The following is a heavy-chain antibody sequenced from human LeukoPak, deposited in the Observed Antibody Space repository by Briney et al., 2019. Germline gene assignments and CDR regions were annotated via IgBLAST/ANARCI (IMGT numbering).Heavy chain of an antibody. CDR1: GYTFTGYY. CDR2: INPNRGGT. D-gene: IGHD2-2*01. J-gene: IGHJ4*02. CDR3: ARRQLGYCSSTSCYVGGLDY. Sequence: AAVRVSCKASGYTFTGYYMHGVRQAPGQGREGMGWINPNRGGTNYAQRFQGRVTMTRDTSISTAYMEPSRLRSDDTAVYYCARRQLGYCSSTSCYVGGLDYWGQGTLVTVSS. V-gene: IGHV1-2*02.